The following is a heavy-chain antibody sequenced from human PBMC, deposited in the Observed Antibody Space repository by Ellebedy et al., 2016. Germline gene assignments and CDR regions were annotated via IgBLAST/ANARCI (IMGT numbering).Heavy chain of an antibody. V-gene: IGHV4-59*01. Sequence: GSLRLXXTVSGGSISSYYWSWIRQPPGKGLEWIGYIYYSGSTNYNPSLKSRVTISVDTSKNQFSLKLSSVTAADTAVYYCARVEGGMDVWGQGTTVTVSS. J-gene: IGHJ6*02. CDR1: GGSISSYY. CDR2: IYYSGST. CDR3: ARVEGGMDV.